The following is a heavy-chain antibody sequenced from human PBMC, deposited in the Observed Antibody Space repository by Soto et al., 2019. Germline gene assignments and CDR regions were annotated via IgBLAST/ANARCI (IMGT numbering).Heavy chain of an antibody. CDR1: GFTFSSYA. Sequence: EVQLLESGGGLVQPGGSLRLSCAASGFTFSSYAMSWVRQAPGKGLEWVSAISGSGGSTYYADSVKGRFTISRDNSKNTLYLQMNSLRAEDTAVYYCAKVADIVVVPAAHTFDSWGQGTLVTVSS. J-gene: IGHJ4*02. CDR2: ISGSGGST. CDR3: AKVADIVVVPAAHTFDS. V-gene: IGHV3-23*01. D-gene: IGHD2-2*01.